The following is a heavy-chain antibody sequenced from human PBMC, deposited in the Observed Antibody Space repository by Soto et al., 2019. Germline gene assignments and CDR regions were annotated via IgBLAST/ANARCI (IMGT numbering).Heavy chain of an antibody. CDR3: ARERNYDFWSGYPPHDAFDI. CDR1: GGTFSSYA. D-gene: IGHD3-3*01. CDR2: IIPIFGTA. V-gene: IGHV1-69*13. J-gene: IGHJ3*02. Sequence: SVKVSCKASGGTFSSYAISWVRQAPGQGLEWMGGIIPIFGTANYAQKFQGRVTITADESTSTAYMELSSLRSEDTAVYYCARERNYDFWSGYPPHDAFDIWGQGTMVTVSS.